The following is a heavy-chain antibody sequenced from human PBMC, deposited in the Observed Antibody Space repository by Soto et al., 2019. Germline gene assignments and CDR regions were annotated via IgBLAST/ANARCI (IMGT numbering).Heavy chain of an antibody. D-gene: IGHD3-3*01. CDR3: TKRRNVLRFLEWSSGMEV. J-gene: IGHJ6*02. V-gene: IGHV3-30*18. Sequence: GGSLRLSCAVSGFTFSDYGMHWVRQAPGKGLEWVAVLSYAGTYKYYADSMKGRFTMSRDNSKSTLYLQMNSLRVEDTAVYYCTKRRNVLRFLEWSSGMEVWGQGTTVTVSS. CDR2: LSYAGTYK. CDR1: GFTFSDYG.